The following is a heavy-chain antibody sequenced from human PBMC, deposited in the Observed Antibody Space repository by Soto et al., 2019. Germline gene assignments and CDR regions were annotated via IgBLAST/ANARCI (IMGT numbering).Heavy chain of an antibody. D-gene: IGHD3-10*01. V-gene: IGHV4-59*01. J-gene: IGHJ6*04. Sequence: SETLSLTCTVSGGSISSYYWSWIRQPPGKGLEWIGYIYYSGSTNYNPSLKSRVTISVDTSKNQFSLKLSSVTAADTAVYYCAGFVPEGGGMDAWGKGTTVPVS. CDR2: IYYSGST. CDR1: GGSISSYY. CDR3: AGFVPEGGGMDA.